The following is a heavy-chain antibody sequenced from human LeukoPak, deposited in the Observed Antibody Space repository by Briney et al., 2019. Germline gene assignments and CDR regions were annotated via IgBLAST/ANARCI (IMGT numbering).Heavy chain of an antibody. Sequence: SETLSLTCAVYGGSFSGYYWSWIRQPPGKGLEWIGEINHSGSTNYNPSLKSRVTISVDTSKNQFSLKLSSVTAADTAVYYCARESVGGYSYGPARGYFDYWGQGTLVTVSS. CDR1: GGSFSGYY. D-gene: IGHD5-18*01. J-gene: IGHJ4*02. CDR3: ARESVGGYSYGPARGYFDY. CDR2: INHSGST. V-gene: IGHV4-34*01.